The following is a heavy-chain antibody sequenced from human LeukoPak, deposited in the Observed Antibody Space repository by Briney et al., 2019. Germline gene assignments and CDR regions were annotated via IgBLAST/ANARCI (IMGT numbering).Heavy chain of an antibody. CDR1: GYTFTGYY. D-gene: IGHD2-2*01. V-gene: IGHV1-2*02. Sequence: ASVKVSCKASGYTFTGYYMHWVRQAPGQGPEWMGWINPNSGGTNYAQKFQGRVTMTRDTSISTAYMELSRLRSDDTAVCYCAREQVPAAIQHWGQGTLVTVSS. CDR3: AREQVPAAIQH. CDR2: INPNSGGT. J-gene: IGHJ1*01.